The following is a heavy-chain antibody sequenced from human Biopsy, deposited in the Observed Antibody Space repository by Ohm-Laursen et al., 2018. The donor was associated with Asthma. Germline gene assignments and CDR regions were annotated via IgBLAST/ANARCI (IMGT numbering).Heavy chain of an antibody. D-gene: IGHD7-27*01. Sequence: ASVKVSCKASGDSLGSFINYAISWVRQAPRQGLGWMGRINPNSGATKYAQQFQGRVTVTRDTSISTAYMELSRLTSDDTAAYYCARVQKSPGDRWFDPWGQGTLVTVSP. J-gene: IGHJ5*02. CDR1: GDSLGSFINYA. CDR3: ARVQKSPGDRWFDP. CDR2: INPNSGAT. V-gene: IGHV1-2*06.